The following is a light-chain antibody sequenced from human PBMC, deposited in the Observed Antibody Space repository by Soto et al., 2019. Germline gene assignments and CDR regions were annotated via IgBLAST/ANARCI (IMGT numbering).Light chain of an antibody. CDR3: SSSAGSNSYV. J-gene: IGLJ1*01. Sequence: QSVLTQPASVSGSPGQSITISCTGTSSDVGGYKYVSWYQQHPGKAPKLMVYEVKKRPPGVPDRFSGSKSGNTASLTVSGLQAEDDADYYCSSSAGSNSYVFGSGTKVTVL. CDR2: EVK. V-gene: IGLV2-8*01. CDR1: SSDVGGYKY.